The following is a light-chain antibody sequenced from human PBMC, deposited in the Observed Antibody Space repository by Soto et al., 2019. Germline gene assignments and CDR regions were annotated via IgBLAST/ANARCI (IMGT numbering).Light chain of an antibody. J-gene: IGKJ2*03. CDR3: QHYNNWPPYS. CDR2: GAS. Sequence: ETVMTQSPDTLSVSPGESATLSCRASQDVSTNLAWFHQKPGQTPRLVLYGASKRATGIPARFSGSGSGRHFTLTISSLLSEDFGVYYCQHYNNWPPYSFGQGTKVEIK. V-gene: IGKV3-15*01. CDR1: QDVSTN.